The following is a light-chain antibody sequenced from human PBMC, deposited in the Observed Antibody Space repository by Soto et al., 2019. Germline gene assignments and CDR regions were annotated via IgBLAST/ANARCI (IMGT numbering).Light chain of an antibody. CDR1: QSISSW. CDR3: QQYNSYPWT. CDR2: DAS. Sequence: DIQMTQSPSTLSASVGDRVTITCRASQSISSWLAWYQQKPGKAPKLLIYDASSLESGVPSRFSGSGSGTEFTLTISRLQPDDFATYDCQQYNSYPWTVGQGTKVEIK. J-gene: IGKJ1*01. V-gene: IGKV1-5*01.